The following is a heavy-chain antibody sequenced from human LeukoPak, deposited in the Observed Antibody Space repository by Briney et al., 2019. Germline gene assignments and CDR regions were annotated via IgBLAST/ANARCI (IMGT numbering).Heavy chain of an antibody. Sequence: GGSLRLSCAASGFTFSSYGMHWVRQAPGKGLEWVAFIRYDGSNKYYADSVKGRFTISRDNAKNSLYLQMNSLRAEDTAVYYCASSPGLFSSGYSPFQHWGQGTLVTVSS. V-gene: IGHV3-30*02. D-gene: IGHD3-22*01. J-gene: IGHJ1*01. CDR3: ASSPGLFSSGYSPFQH. CDR1: GFTFSSYG. CDR2: IRYDGSNK.